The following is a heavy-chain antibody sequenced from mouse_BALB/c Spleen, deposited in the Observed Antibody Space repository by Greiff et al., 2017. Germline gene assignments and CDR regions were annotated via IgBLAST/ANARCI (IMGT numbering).Heavy chain of an antibody. CDR2: INSNGGST. Sequence: EVKLVESGGGLVQPGGSLKLSCAASGFTFSSYGMSWVRQTPDKRLELVATINSNGGSTYYPDSVKGRFTISRDNAKNTLYLQMSSLKSEDTAMYYGAREEYDMDYWGQGTTLTVSS. CDR3: AREEYDMDY. D-gene: IGHD2-14*01. CDR1: GFTFSSYG. J-gene: IGHJ2*01. V-gene: IGHV5-6-3*01.